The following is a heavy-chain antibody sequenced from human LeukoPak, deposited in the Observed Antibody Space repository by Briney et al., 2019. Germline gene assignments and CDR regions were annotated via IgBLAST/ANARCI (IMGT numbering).Heavy chain of an antibody. D-gene: IGHD1-26*01. CDR2: IYYSGST. J-gene: IGHJ5*02. CDR1: GGSISSSSYY. Sequence: SETLSLTCTVSGGSISSSSYYWGWIRQPPGKGLEWTGSIYYSGSTYYNPSLKSRVTISVDTSKNQFSLKLTSVTAADTAVYYCARQNLLGISSWFDPWGQGTLVTVSS. V-gene: IGHV4-39*01. CDR3: ARQNLLGISSWFDP.